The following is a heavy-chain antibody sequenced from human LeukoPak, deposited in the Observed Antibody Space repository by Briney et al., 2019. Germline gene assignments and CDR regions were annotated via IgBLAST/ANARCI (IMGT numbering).Heavy chain of an antibody. CDR3: ASGIAAAGMPDAFDI. CDR1: GGSISSYY. Sequence: SETLSLTCTVSGGSISSYYWSWIRQPPGKGLEWIGYIYYSGSTNYNPSLKSRVTISVDTSKNQFSLKLSSVTAADTAVYYCASGIAAAGMPDAFDIWGQGTVVTVSS. V-gene: IGHV4-59*01. D-gene: IGHD6-13*01. J-gene: IGHJ3*02. CDR2: IYYSGST.